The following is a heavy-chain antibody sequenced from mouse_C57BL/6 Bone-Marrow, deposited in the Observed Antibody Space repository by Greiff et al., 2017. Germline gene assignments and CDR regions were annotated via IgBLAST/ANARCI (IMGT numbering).Heavy chain of an antibody. CDR2: IYPRSGNT. J-gene: IGHJ4*01. CDR3: AREWYYYGSSPYYYAMDY. Sequence: QVQLQQSGAELARPGASVKLSCKASGYTFTSYGISWVKQRTGQGLEWIGEIYPRSGNTYYNEKFKGKATLTADKSSSTAYMELRSLTSEDSAVYFGAREWYYYGSSPYYYAMDYWGQGTSVTGSS. D-gene: IGHD1-1*01. V-gene: IGHV1-81*01. CDR1: GYTFTSYG.